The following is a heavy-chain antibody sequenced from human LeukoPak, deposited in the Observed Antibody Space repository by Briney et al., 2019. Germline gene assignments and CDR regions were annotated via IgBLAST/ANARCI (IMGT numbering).Heavy chain of an antibody. J-gene: IGHJ4*02. D-gene: IGHD3-22*01. CDR3: AKDPTYYYDSSGYPPDY. Sequence: GGSLRLSCAASGFTFTSYSMNWVRQAPGKGLEWVSTISGGGGSTYYADSVKGRFTISRDNSKNTLYLQVNSLRAEDTAVYYCAKDPTYYYDSSGYPPDYWGQGTLVTVSS. V-gene: IGHV3-23*01. CDR2: ISGGGGST. CDR1: GFTFTSYS.